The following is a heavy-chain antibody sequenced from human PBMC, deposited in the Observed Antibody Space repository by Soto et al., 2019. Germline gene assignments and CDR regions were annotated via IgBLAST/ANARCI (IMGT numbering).Heavy chain of an antibody. CDR1: GGSIRSDGSY. V-gene: IGHV4-31*11. Sequence: SETLSLTCAVSGGSIRSDGSYWTWIRQLPGGGLEWIGYIYYSGSTSYNPSLESRASISVDSSENQFSLRLTSVTAADTAVYYCARRAGNRRGYPIDAWGQGTRVTVSS. CDR3: ARRAGNRRGYPIDA. D-gene: IGHD5-18*01. CDR2: IYYSGST. J-gene: IGHJ5*02.